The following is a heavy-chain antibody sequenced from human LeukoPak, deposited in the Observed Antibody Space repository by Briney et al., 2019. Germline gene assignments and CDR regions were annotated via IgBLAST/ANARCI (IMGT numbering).Heavy chain of an antibody. CDR1: GFIFSTYT. D-gene: IGHD5-24*01. CDR3: VRARRDGYNPPYAMDV. J-gene: IGHJ6*02. Sequence: GGSLRLSCAASGFIFSTYTMNWVRQAPGKGLEWFSSISSTGGYIYYADSVKGRFTISRDNAKNSLYLQMNSLRADDTAVFYCVRARRDGYNPPYAMDVWGQGTTVTVSS. V-gene: IGHV3-21*01. CDR2: ISSTGGYI.